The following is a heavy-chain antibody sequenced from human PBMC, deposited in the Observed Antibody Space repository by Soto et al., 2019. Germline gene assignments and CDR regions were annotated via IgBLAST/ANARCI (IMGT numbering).Heavy chain of an antibody. J-gene: IGHJ4*02. CDR2: IIPILGIA. D-gene: IGHD3-9*01. V-gene: IGHV1-69*02. Sequence: QVQLVQSGAEVKKPGSSVKVSCKASGGTFSSYTISWVRQAPGQGLEWMGRIIPILGIANYAQKFQGRVTITADKSTSTAYMELSSLRSEDTAVYYCAYRLRDFDWPPDYWGQGTLVTVSS. CDR1: GGTFSSYT. CDR3: AYRLRDFDWPPDY.